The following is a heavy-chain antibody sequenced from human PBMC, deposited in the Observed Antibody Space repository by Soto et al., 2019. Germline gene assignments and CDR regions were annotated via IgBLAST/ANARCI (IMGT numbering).Heavy chain of an antibody. Sequence: GGSLRLSCAASGFTFSSYWMSWVRQAPGKGLEWVANIKQDGSEKYYVDSVKGRFTISRDNAKNSLYLQMNSLRAEDTAVYYCARDPYGVHCTSNSCYKAPLFDYWGQGTLVTVSS. D-gene: IGHD2-2*01. CDR2: IKQDGSEK. J-gene: IGHJ4*02. CDR1: GFTFSSYW. CDR3: ARDPYGVHCTSNSCYKAPLFDY. V-gene: IGHV3-7*03.